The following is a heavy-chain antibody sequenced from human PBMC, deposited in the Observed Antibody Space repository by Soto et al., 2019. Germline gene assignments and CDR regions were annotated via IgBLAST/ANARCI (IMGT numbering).Heavy chain of an antibody. CDR2: INTNTGNP. CDR1: GYTFTSYA. D-gene: IGHD3-22*01. CDR3: ATHIRDRPDSSGYRGAFDI. V-gene: IGHV7-4-1*01. Sequence: ASVKVSCKASGYTFTSYAMNWVRQAPGQGLEWMGWINTNTGNPTYAQGFTGRFVFSLDTSVSTAYLQICSLKAEDTAVYYCATHIRDRPDSSGYRGAFDIWGQGTMVTVSS. J-gene: IGHJ3*02.